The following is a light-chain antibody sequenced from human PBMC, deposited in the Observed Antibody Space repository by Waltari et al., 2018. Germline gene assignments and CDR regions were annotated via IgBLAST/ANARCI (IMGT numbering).Light chain of an antibody. CDR3: QQYGSSVMYT. Sequence: VLTLSPGTLSLSPGERATLPCRASQSITKKFFPWYHQKHHQAPRLLLYGASSRAAGIPDRFSGSGSGTDFTLTISRLEPEDSAVYYCQQYGSSVMYTFGQGTKLEIK. J-gene: IGKJ2*01. CDR1: QSITKKF. CDR2: GAS. V-gene: IGKV3-20*01.